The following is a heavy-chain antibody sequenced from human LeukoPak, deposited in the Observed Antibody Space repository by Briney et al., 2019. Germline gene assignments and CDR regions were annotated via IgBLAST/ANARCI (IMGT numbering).Heavy chain of an antibody. CDR3: ARGVSARPTWGVDYYYYMDV. V-gene: IGHV1-18*01. J-gene: IGHJ6*03. D-gene: IGHD6-6*01. Sequence: ASLKVSSTASVYTFTTYGITCVRRAPGQAREWGGWISAYNVNTNYAQSLPGRVTMTTDISTKTAYMELRSLRSDDTAVYYCARGVSARPTWGVDYYYYMDVWGKGTMVTVSS. CDR2: ISAYNVNT. CDR1: VYTFTTYG.